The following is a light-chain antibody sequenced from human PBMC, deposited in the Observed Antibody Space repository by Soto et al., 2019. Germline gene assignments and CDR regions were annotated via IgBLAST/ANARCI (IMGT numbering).Light chain of an antibody. J-gene: IGKJ2*01. CDR2: LGS. Sequence: IALTQSPLSLSVTPGEPASISCRSSQTPLHSNGYTYLNWYLQKPGRSPQLLIYLGSNRASGVPDRFSGSGSGTDFTLKINRVQAEDVGVFYCMQGLRPMYTFGQGTKVDIK. CDR1: QTPLHSNGYTY. CDR3: MQGLRPMYT. V-gene: IGKV2-28*01.